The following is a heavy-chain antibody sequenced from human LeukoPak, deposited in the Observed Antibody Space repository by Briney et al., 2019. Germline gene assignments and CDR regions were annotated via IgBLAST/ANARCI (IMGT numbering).Heavy chain of an antibody. Sequence: GESLKISCKGSGYSFTSYWIGWVRQMPGKGLEWMGIIYPGDSDTRYSPSFQGQVTISADKSISTAYLQWSSLKASDTAMYYCARTSSTVRGVIYFDYWGQGTLVTVSS. CDR3: ARTSSTVRGVIYFDY. CDR1: GYSFTSYW. J-gene: IGHJ4*02. D-gene: IGHD3-10*01. CDR2: IYPGDSDT. V-gene: IGHV5-51*01.